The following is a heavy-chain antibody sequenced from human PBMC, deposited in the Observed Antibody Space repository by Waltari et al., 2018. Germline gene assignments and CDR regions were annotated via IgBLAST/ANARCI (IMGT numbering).Heavy chain of an antibody. V-gene: IGHV3-23*01. CDR2: ITVGDDT. D-gene: IGHD1-20*01. Sequence: EVQLLESGGDLVQPGGSLGLPGEASGTPFSNYAINWVRLAPGTGLEWVSAITVGDDTYFADSVKGRFTISRDTSKDTVHLQMNGLRAEDTAVYYCATPFYNWDDPLHSWGQGTLVTVSS. J-gene: IGHJ4*02. CDR3: ATPFYNWDDPLHS. CDR1: GTPFSNYA.